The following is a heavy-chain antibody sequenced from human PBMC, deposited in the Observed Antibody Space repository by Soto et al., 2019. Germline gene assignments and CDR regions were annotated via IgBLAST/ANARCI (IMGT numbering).Heavy chain of an antibody. J-gene: IGHJ4*02. CDR1: GGSISSGGYY. CDR3: ARELGGYSSSWIDY. V-gene: IGHV4-31*03. Sequence: QVQLQESGPGLVKPSQTLSLTCTVSGGSISSGGYYWSWIRQHPGKGLEWIGYIYYSGSTYYNPSIKSRVTISVDTSKNQFSLKLSSVTAADTAVYYCARELGGYSSSWIDYWGQGTLVTVSS. D-gene: IGHD6-13*01. CDR2: IYYSGST.